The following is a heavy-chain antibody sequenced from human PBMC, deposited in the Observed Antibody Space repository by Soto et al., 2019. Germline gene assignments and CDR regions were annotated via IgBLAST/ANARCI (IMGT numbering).Heavy chain of an antibody. V-gene: IGHV1-46*03. CDR3: TRGLASGDY. J-gene: IGHJ4*02. CDR2: INPNGGST. Sequence: QVQLVQPGAAVKKPGASVKFSCKASGYIFTNFYIHWVRQAPGQGIEWIGIINPNGGSTNYAQNFQGRVTMTRDTSTSTVYMDLSSLRSEDTAVYYCTRGLASGDYWRQGTLITVSS. D-gene: IGHD6-6*01. CDR1: GYIFTNFY.